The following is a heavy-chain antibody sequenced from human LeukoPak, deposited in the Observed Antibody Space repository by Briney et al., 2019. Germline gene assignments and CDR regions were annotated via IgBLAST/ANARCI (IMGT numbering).Heavy chain of an antibody. CDR2: IYHSGST. CDR3: ARDSHGYSSSSHLGY. J-gene: IGHJ4*02. D-gene: IGHD6-6*01. V-gene: IGHV4-38-2*02. Sequence: SETLSLTCTVSGYSISSGYYWGWIRQPPGKGLEWIGSIYHSGSTYYNPSLKSRVTISVDTSKNQFSLKLSSVTAADTAVYYCARDSHGYSSSSHLGYWGQGTLVTVSS. CDR1: GYSISSGYY.